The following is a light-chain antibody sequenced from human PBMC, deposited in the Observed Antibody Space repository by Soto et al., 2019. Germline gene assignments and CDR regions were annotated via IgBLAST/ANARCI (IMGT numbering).Light chain of an antibody. Sequence: DIQMTQSPSSLSASVGDRVTITCRSSQSISNYLNWYQQKPGKAPKVLIYAASSLQSGVPSRVSGSGSGTDFTLTSSSLQPEDFATYYCQQSYSTPRTFGQGTRLEIK. CDR2: AAS. CDR1: QSISNY. V-gene: IGKV1-39*01. CDR3: QQSYSTPRT. J-gene: IGKJ5*01.